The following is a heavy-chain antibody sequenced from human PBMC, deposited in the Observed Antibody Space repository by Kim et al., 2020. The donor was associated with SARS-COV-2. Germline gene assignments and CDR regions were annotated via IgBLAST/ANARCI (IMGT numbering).Heavy chain of an antibody. D-gene: IGHD1-26*01. Sequence: SETLSLTCTVSGGSISSSSYYWGWIRQPPGKGLEWIGSIYYSGSTYYNPSLKSRVTISVDTSKNQFSLKLSSVTAADTAVYYCAEWEHRRFDPWGQGTLVTVSS. V-gene: IGHV4-39*01. CDR1: GGSISSSSYY. J-gene: IGHJ5*02. CDR3: AEWEHRRFDP. CDR2: IYYSGST.